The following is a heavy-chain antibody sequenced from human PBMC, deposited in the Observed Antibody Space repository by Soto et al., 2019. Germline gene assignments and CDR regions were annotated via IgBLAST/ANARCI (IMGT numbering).Heavy chain of an antibody. CDR1: GGSISSYC. D-gene: IGHD2-15*01. J-gene: IGHJ5*02. V-gene: IGHV4-59*01. Sequence: SETLSLTCTASGGSISSYCWSWIRQPPGKGLEWIGYIYYSGSTNYNPSLKSRVTISVDTSKNQFSLKLSSVTAADTAVYYCARDLSGGPWGQGTLVTVSS. CDR3: ARDLSGGP. CDR2: IYYSGST.